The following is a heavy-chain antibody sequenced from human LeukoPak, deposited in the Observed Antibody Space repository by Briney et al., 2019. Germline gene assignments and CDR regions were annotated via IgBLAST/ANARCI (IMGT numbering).Heavy chain of an antibody. J-gene: IGHJ4*02. CDR3: ARYEVGATTKYWNETPSADY. Sequence: PGGSLRLSCAASGFTFSSYEMNWVRQAPGKGLEWVSYISSSGSTIYYADSVKGRFTISRDNAKNSLYLQMNSLRAEDTAVYYCARYEVGATTKYWNETPSADYWGQGTLVTVSS. CDR2: ISSSGSTI. D-gene: IGHD1-26*01. CDR1: GFTFSSYE. V-gene: IGHV3-48*03.